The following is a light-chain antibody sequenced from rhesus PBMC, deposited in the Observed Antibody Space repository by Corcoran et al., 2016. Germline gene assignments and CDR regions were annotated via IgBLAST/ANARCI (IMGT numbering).Light chain of an antibody. J-gene: IGKJ1*01. CDR2: GAS. Sequence: ETVVTQSPATLSLSPGERATLSCRASQSVGSYLAWYQQKPGQSPRLLIYGASSRANVIPDRCSGSGSGTDFKLTISSLEPEDVGVYYCQQSSNLSWTFGQGTKVEIK. CDR1: QSVGSY. V-gene: IGKV3-24*04. CDR3: QQSSNLSWT.